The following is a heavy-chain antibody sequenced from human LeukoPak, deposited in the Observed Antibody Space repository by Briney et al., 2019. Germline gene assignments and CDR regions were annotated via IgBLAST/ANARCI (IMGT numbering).Heavy chain of an antibody. CDR3: ARWSGYCDY. CDR1: GFTFINYW. V-gene: IGHV3-11*04. Sequence: GGSLRLSCSASGFTFINYWMSWVRQVPGKGLEWVSYISSSGSTIYYADSVKGRFTISRDNAKNSLYLQMNSLRAEDTAVYYCARWSGYCDYWGQGTLVTVSS. D-gene: IGHD3-3*01. CDR2: ISSSGSTI. J-gene: IGHJ4*02.